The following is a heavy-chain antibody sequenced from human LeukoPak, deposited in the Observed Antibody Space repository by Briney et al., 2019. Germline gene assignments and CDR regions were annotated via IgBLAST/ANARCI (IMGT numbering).Heavy chain of an antibody. CDR3: ANVDTAGYFDY. V-gene: IGHV4-38-2*02. J-gene: IGHJ4*02. D-gene: IGHD5-18*01. CDR2: IYHSGST. CDR1: GYSISSGYY. Sequence: SETLSLTCTVSGYSISSGYYWGWIRQPPGKGLEWIGSIYHSGSTYYNPSLKSRVTISVDTSKNQFSLKLSSVTAADTAVYYCANVDTAGYFDYWGQGTLVTVSS.